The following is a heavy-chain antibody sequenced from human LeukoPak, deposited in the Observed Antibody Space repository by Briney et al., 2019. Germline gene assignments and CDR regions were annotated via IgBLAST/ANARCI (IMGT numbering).Heavy chain of an antibody. CDR2: IYYSGST. Sequence: SETLSLTCTVSGGSISNYYWSWIRQPPGKGLEWIGYIYYSGSTNYNPSLESRVTISVDTSKNQFSLKLRSVTAADTAVYYCARVHLDTGYRWGQGTLVTVSS. J-gene: IGHJ5*02. CDR3: ARVHLDTGYR. D-gene: IGHD5-18*01. V-gene: IGHV4-59*01. CDR1: GGSISNYY.